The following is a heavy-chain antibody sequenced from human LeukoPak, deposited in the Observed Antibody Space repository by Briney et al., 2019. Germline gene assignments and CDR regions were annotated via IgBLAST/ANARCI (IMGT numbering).Heavy chain of an antibody. CDR3: AKVRAGFFDY. J-gene: IGHJ4*02. Sequence: GGSLRLSCAASGFTFSNYAMSWVRQAPGKGLEWVSGISGSGGDTYYADSVKGRFTISRDNSKNTLYLQMNSLRAEDTAVYYCAKVRAGFFDYWGQGTLVTVSS. CDR2: ISGSGGDT. CDR1: GFTFSNYA. D-gene: IGHD6-19*01. V-gene: IGHV3-23*01.